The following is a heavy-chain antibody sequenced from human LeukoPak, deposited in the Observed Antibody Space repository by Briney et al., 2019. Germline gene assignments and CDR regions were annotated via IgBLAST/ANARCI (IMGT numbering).Heavy chain of an antibody. J-gene: IGHJ4*02. Sequence: GGSLRLSCVASGFTFSTCWMHWVRQAPGKGLVWVSRINGDGSSTTFAGSVKGRFTISRDNAKNTLHLQMNSLRAEDTAVYYCASDSGMYYFDSWGQGTLVTVSS. CDR1: GFTFSTCW. CDR2: INGDGSST. D-gene: IGHD1-14*01. CDR3: ASDSGMYYFDS. V-gene: IGHV3-74*01.